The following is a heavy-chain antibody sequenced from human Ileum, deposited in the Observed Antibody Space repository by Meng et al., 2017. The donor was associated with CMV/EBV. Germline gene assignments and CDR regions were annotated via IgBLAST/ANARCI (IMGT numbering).Heavy chain of an antibody. CDR3: ARVSRSGDWNNLFDY. D-gene: IGHD1/OR15-1a*01. Sequence: LSLTCAASGFTFSNYWMSWVRQAPGKGLEWVANIKQDGSQKYYVDSVKGRFTISRDNAKNSLHLQMNSLRVEDTAVYYCARVSRSGDWNNLFDYWGQATLVTVSS. J-gene: IGHJ4*02. CDR1: GFTFSNYW. V-gene: IGHV3-7*02. CDR2: IKQDGSQK.